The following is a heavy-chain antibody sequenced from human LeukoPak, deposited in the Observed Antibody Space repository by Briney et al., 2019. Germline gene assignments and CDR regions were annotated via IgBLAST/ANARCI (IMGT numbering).Heavy chain of an antibody. D-gene: IGHD5-18*01. J-gene: IGHJ4*02. Sequence: PGGSLRHSCAASGFTFSSNEMNWVRQAPGKGLQWVSYISGSSTTIYYADSVKGRFTISRDNAKNSLYLQMNSLRAEDTAIYYCATNTPMGHYFDNWGQGTLVSVSS. CDR1: GFTFSSNE. CDR3: ATNTPMGHYFDN. V-gene: IGHV3-48*03. CDR2: ISGSSTTI.